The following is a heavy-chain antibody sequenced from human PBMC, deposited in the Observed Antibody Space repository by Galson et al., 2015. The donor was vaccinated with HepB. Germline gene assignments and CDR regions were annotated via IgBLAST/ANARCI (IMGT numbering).Heavy chain of an antibody. CDR3: TTDPGSSWHRY. V-gene: IGHV3-15*07. D-gene: IGHD2-2*01. J-gene: IGHJ4*02. Sequence: SLRLSCAASGFTPSNAWMNWVRQAPGEGLECVGRIKSKTAGGATDYAAPVKGRFTISRDDSKNTVYLQMNSLKIEDAAVYYCTTDPGSSWHRYWGQGTLVTVSS. CDR1: GFTPSNAW. CDR2: IKSKTAGGAT.